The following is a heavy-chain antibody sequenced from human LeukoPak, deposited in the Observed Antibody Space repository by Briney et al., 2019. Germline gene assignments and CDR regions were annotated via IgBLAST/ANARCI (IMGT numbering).Heavy chain of an antibody. CDR2: INPNSGGT. CDR3: ASFSVITTVTTNWFGP. J-gene: IGHJ5*02. D-gene: IGHD3-22*01. Sequence: ASVKVSCKASGYTFTGYYMHWVRQAPGQGLEWMGRINPNSGGTNYAQKFQGRVTMTRDTSISTAYMELSRLRSDDTAVYYCASFSVITTVTTNWFGPWGQGTLVTVSS. V-gene: IGHV1-2*06. CDR1: GYTFTGYY.